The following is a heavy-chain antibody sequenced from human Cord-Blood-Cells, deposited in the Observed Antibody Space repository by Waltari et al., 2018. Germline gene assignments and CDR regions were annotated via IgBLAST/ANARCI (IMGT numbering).Heavy chain of an antibody. Sequence: QVQLVKAGAEVKKPGASVQVSCNASGYTLTGYYMHCVRQAPGQGLEWMGWINPNRGGTNYAQTFQCRVTMTRDTSISTDYMELSRLRSDDTAVYYCARGRRGGPNFDYWGQGTLVTVSS. CDR2: INPNRGGT. CDR3: ARGRRGGPNFDY. V-gene: IGHV1-2*02. CDR1: GYTLTGYY. J-gene: IGHJ4*02. D-gene: IGHD3-16*01.